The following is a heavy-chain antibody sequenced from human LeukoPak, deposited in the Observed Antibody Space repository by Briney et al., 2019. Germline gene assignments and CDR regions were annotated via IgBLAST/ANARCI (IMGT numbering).Heavy chain of an antibody. D-gene: IGHD2-2*01. CDR1: GFTFSSYA. Sequence: GGSLRLSCAASGFTFSSYAMSWVRQAPGKGXXXXXXXXXXXGSTYYADSVKGRFTISRDNSKNTLYLQMNSLRAEDTAVYYCAKSGNSAAAERYYYYYGMDVWGQGTTVTVSS. J-gene: IGHJ6*02. V-gene: IGHV3-23*01. CDR2: XXXXXGST. CDR3: AKSGNSAAAERYYYYYGMDV.